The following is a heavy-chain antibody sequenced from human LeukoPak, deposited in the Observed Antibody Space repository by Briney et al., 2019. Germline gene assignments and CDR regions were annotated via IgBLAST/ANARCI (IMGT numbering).Heavy chain of an antibody. CDR1: GFTFSSYG. J-gene: IGHJ4*02. Sequence: GGSLRLSCAASGFTFSSYGMHWVRQAPGKGLEWVAVISYDGSNKYYADSVKGRFTISRDNSKNTLYLQMNSLRAEDTAVYYCAKDMRYSSSWYTSSDYWGQGTLVTVSS. D-gene: IGHD6-13*01. CDR3: AKDMRYSSSWYTSSDY. CDR2: ISYDGSNK. V-gene: IGHV3-30*18.